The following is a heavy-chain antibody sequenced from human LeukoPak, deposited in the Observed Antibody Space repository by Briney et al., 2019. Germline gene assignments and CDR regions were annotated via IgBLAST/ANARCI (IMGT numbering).Heavy chain of an antibody. CDR3: ARDRQYYYGSGSYYNWFGY. CDR1: GYTFTSNY. V-gene: IGHV1-46*01. D-gene: IGHD3-10*01. Sequence: ASVKVSCKAFGYTFTSNYMHWVRQAPGQGPEWMGVISPSGGSTTYAQKFQGRVTLTRDMSTSTDYLELSSLRSEDTAVYYCARDRQYYYGSGSYYNWFGYWGQGTLVTVSS. CDR2: ISPSGGST. J-gene: IGHJ4*02.